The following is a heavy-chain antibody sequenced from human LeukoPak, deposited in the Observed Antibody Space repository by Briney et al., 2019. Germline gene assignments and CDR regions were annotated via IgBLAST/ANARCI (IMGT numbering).Heavy chain of an antibody. CDR1: GFTFSSYA. D-gene: IGHD3-10*01. Sequence: GGSLRLSSAASGFTFSSYAMSWVRQAPGKGLEWVSAISGSGGSTYYADSVKGRFTISRDNSKNTLYLQMNSLRAEDTAVYYCAKDMRFGELFGPWFDPWGQGTLVTVSS. CDR2: ISGSGGST. J-gene: IGHJ5*02. V-gene: IGHV3-23*01. CDR3: AKDMRFGELFGPWFDP.